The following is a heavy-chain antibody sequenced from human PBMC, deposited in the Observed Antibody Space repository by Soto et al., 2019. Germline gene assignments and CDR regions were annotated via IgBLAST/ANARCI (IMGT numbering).Heavy chain of an antibody. CDR3: ARDLKITFGGVIVYVPSFDY. D-gene: IGHD3-16*02. CDR2: ISAYNGNT. CDR1: GYTFTSYG. Sequence: ASVKVSCKASGYTFTSYGISWVRQAPGQGLEWMGWISAYNGNTNYAQKLQGRVTMTTDTSTRTAYMELRSLRSDDTAVYYCARDLKITFGGVIVYVPSFDYWGQ. V-gene: IGHV1-18*01. J-gene: IGHJ4*01.